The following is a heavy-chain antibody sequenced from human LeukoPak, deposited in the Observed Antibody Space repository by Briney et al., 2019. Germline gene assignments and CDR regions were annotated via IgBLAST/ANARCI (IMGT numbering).Heavy chain of an antibody. CDR2: ISWDGGST. CDR3: SKSPLAYYDIDWYFDL. D-gene: IGHD3-9*01. V-gene: IGHV3-43D*03. J-gene: IGHJ2*01. Sequence: PGGSLRLSCAASGFTFDDYAMHWVRQAPGKGLEWVSLISWDGGSTYYADSVKGRFTISRDNSKNSLYLQMNSLRAEDTALYYCSKSPLAYYDIDWYFDLWGRGTLVTVSS. CDR1: GFTFDDYA.